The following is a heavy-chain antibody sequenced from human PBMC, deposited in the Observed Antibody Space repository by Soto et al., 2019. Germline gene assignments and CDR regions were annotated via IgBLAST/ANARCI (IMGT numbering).Heavy chain of an antibody. CDR3: ARGERYYDILTGYHALDY. CDR2: IWYDGSNK. J-gene: IGHJ4*02. V-gene: IGHV3-33*01. Sequence: GGSLRLSCAASGFTFSSYGMHWVRQAPGKGLEWVAVIWYDGSNKYYADSVKGRFTISRDNSKNTLYLQMNSLRAEDTAVYYCARGERYYDILTGYHALDYWGQGTLVTVSS. CDR1: GFTFSSYG. D-gene: IGHD3-9*01.